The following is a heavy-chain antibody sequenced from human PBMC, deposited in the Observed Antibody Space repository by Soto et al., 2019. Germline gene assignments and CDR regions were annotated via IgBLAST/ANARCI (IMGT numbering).Heavy chain of an antibody. CDR3: VRGYCTTSPCSGDFQF. CDR2: IHPSGDT. D-gene: IGHD2-15*01. Sequence: QVQMVQSGAELKNPGASVKVGCKASGYKFTTYFIHWVRQAPGQGLEWMGMIHPSGDTGYAQKFRGRVTMTIDTSTTTAYMELRNLTSEDTAVYFSVRGYCTTSPCSGDFQFWGHGTLVTVSS. V-gene: IGHV1-46*01. CDR1: GYKFTTYF. J-gene: IGHJ1*01.